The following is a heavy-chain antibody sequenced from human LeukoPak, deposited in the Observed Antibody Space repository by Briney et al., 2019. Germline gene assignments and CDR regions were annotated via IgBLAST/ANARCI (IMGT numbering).Heavy chain of an antibody. V-gene: IGHV3-7*01. CDR1: GFTFSRYW. CDR2: IKQDGSEK. Sequence: GSLRLSCAASGFTFSRYWMSWVRQAPGKGLEWVANIKQDGSEKEYVDSVKGRFTISRDNAKNSLYLQMNSLRAEDTAVYYCTREGVGGFDIWGQGAMVTVSS. J-gene: IGHJ3*02. D-gene: IGHD3-16*01. CDR3: TREGVGGFDI.